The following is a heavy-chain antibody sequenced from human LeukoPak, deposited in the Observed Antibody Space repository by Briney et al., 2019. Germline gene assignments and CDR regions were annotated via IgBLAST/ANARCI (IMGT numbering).Heavy chain of an antibody. D-gene: IGHD3-10*01. V-gene: IGHV3-23*01. CDR2: MSGSGGTA. CDR1: GFAFGSYV. J-gene: IGHJ4*02. CDR3: AAVRGVMSYFDY. Sequence: PGGSLRLSCAASGFAFGSYVMSWVRQAPGKGLEWVSAMSGSGGTAYYADSVKGRFTISRDNSKDTLYLQMNSLRAEDTAVYYCAAVRGVMSYFDYWGQGTLVTVSS.